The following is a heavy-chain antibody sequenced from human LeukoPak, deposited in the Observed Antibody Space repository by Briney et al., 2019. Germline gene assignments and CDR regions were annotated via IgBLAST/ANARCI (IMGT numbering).Heavy chain of an antibody. CDR1: GYTFTGYY. D-gene: IGHD2-2*01. J-gene: IGHJ4*02. CDR3: AKGSPLSSTSTYYFDY. V-gene: IGHV1-2*02. CDR2: INPNSGGT. Sequence: ASVKVSCKASGYTFTGYYMHWVRQAPGQGLEWMGWINPNSGGTNYAQKFQGRVTMTRDTSISTAYMELSRLRSDDTAVYYCAKGSPLSSTSTYYFDYWGQGTLVTVSS.